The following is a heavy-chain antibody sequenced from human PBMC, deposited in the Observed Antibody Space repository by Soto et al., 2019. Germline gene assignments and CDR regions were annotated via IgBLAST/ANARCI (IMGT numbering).Heavy chain of an antibody. D-gene: IGHD2-21*02. CDR3: AKYCTSTYCSYFDY. CDR1: GFTFRSYG. CDR2: ISDGGSST. J-gene: IGHJ4*02. V-gene: IGHV3-23*01. Sequence: GGSLRLSCAVSGFTFRSYGMSLVRQAPGKGLEWVSAISDGGSSTYYADSLKGRFTISRDNSKNTLYLQMNSLRAEDTAIYYCAKYCTSTYCSYFDYWGPGTLVTVSS.